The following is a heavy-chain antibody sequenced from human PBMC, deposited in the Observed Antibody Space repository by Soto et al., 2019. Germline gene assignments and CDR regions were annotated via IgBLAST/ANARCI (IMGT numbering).Heavy chain of an antibody. V-gene: IGHV6-1*02. J-gene: IGHJ5*02. CDR3: ARDKHDYFNRGIGFDT. D-gene: IGHD4-17*01. CDR1: GDSVSSNGAA. CDR2: TYYRSKWYN. Sequence: QVQLQQSGPGLVKPSQTLSLTCAISGDSVSSNGAAWNWIRQSPSRGLEWLGRTYYRSKWYNDYALSVKSRININPDTSKSQFSLQLNSVTPEDTAVYYCARDKHDYFNRGIGFDTWGQGILVTVSS.